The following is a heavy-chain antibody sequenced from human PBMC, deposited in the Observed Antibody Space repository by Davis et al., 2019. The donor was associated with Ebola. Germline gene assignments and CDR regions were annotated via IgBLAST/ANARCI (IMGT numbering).Heavy chain of an antibody. V-gene: IGHV4-59*01. CDR1: GGSISSYY. CDR2: IYYSGST. D-gene: IGHD3-3*01. CDR3: ARGGGLRLQPFDP. J-gene: IGHJ5*02. Sequence: PGGSLRLSCTVSGGSISSYYWSWIRQPPGKGLEWIGYIYYSGSTNYNPSLKSRVTISVDTSKNQFSLKLSSVTAADTAVYYCARGGGLRLQPFDPWGQGTLVTVSS.